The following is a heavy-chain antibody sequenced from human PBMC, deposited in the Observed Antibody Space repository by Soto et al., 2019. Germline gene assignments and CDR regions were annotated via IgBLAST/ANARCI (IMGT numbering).Heavy chain of an antibody. J-gene: IGHJ4*02. CDR3: ASGIQLWLRRINNGYSG. Sequence: QVQRVQSGAEVKKPESSVKVSCKAPGGTFSTYAISWVRQAPGQGLEWMGGIIPMFGTANYAQRSQDRVTITADESTNTVYMELSSLRSEDTAVYFCASGIQLWLRRINNGYSGWGQGTLVTVSS. CDR2: IIPMFGTA. CDR1: GGTFSTYA. V-gene: IGHV1-69*12. D-gene: IGHD5-18*01.